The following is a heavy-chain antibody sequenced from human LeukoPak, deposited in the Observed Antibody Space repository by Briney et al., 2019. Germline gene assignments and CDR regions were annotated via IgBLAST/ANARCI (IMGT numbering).Heavy chain of an antibody. Sequence: PSETLSLTCTVSGGSISSSSYYWGRIRQPPGKGLEWIGSIYYSGSTYYNPSLKSRVTISVDTSKNQFSLKLSSVTAADTAVYYCASVLDYYDSSGYPNAFDIWGQGTMVTVSS. CDR2: IYYSGST. CDR1: GGSISSSSYY. J-gene: IGHJ3*02. CDR3: ASVLDYYDSSGYPNAFDI. D-gene: IGHD3-22*01. V-gene: IGHV4-39*01.